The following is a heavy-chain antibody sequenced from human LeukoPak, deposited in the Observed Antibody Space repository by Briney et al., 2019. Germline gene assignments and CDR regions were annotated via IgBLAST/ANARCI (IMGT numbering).Heavy chain of an antibody. CDR1: GFTFSSYA. V-gene: IGHV3-30*04. D-gene: IGHD3-10*01. Sequence: PGGSLRLSCAPSGFTFSSYAMHWVRQAPGKGLEWVALISYDGINKYYADSVKGRFTISRDTSKNTLYLQMNTLRAEDTAVYYCAKGRKGLLFVRGVDFDYWGQGTLVTVSS. CDR2: ISYDGINK. J-gene: IGHJ4*02. CDR3: AKGRKGLLFVRGVDFDY.